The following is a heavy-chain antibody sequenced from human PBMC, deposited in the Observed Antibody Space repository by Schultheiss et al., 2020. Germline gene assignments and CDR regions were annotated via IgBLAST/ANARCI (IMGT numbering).Heavy chain of an antibody. D-gene: IGHD2-2*02. CDR1: GFTFSSYW. J-gene: IGHJ6*02. CDR2: INSDGSST. CDR3: ARDRSPGQLLYVLYGMDV. Sequence: GESLKISCAASGFTFSSYWMHWVRQAPGKGLVWVSRINSDGSSTSYADSVKGRFTISRDNAKNTLYLQMNSLRAEDTAVYYCARDRSPGQLLYVLYGMDVWGQGTTGTVSS. V-gene: IGHV3-74*01.